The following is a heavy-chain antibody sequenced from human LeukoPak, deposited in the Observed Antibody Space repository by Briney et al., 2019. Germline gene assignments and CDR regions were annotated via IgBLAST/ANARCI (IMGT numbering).Heavy chain of an antibody. Sequence: KPSETLSLTCTVSGGSISSYYWSWIRQPPGKGLEWIGYIYYSGSTYYNPSLKSRVTISLDTSKNQFSLKLSSVTAADTAVYYCASLSKDYVWGSYRNLHFDYWDQGTLVTVSS. V-gene: IGHV4-59*04. D-gene: IGHD3-16*02. CDR3: ASLSKDYVWGSYRNLHFDY. CDR2: IYYSGST. CDR1: GGSISSYY. J-gene: IGHJ4*02.